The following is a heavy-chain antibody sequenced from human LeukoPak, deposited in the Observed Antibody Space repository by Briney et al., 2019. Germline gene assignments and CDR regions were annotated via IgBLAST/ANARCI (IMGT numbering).Heavy chain of an antibody. V-gene: IGHV3-21*01. D-gene: IGHD3-22*01. J-gene: IGHJ5*02. CDR1: GFTFSSYS. CDR3: ARDPRDYYDSSGYH. Sequence: GGSLRLSCAASGFTFSSYSMNWVRQAPGRGLEWVSSISSSSSYIYYADSVKGRFTISRDNAKNSLYLQMNSLRAEDTAVYYCARDPRDYYDSSGYHWGQGTLVTVSS. CDR2: ISSSSSYI.